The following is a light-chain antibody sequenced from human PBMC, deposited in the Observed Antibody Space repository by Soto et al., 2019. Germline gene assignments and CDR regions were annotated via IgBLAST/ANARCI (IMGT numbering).Light chain of an antibody. Sequence: EIVMTQSPATLSVSPGERATLSCRASQGVSSNLAWYQQKPGQAPRPLIYGASTRATGIPARFSGSGSGTEFTLTISSLQSEDFAVYYCQQYNNWPPRTFGQGTKVDIK. J-gene: IGKJ1*01. V-gene: IGKV3-15*01. CDR3: QQYNNWPPRT. CDR1: QGVSSN. CDR2: GAS.